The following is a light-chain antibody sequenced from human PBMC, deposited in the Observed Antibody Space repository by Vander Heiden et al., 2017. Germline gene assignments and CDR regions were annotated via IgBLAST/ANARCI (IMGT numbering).Light chain of an antibody. CDR1: QGISSY. CDR2: AAS. V-gene: IGKV1-9*01. Sequence: DIQLTQSPSFLSASVGDRVTITCRASQGISSYLAWYQQKPGKAPKLLIYAASTLQSGVPSRFSGSGSGTEFTLTISSLQAEDFATYYCQQLNSYPPYTFSPGTKLDVK. CDR3: QQLNSYPPYT. J-gene: IGKJ3*01.